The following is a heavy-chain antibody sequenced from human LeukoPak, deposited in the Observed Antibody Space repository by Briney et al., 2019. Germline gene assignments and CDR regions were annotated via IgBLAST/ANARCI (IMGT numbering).Heavy chain of an antibody. J-gene: IGHJ4*02. D-gene: IGHD3-10*01. Sequence: PGGSLRLSCAASGFTFTNYKIHWVRQAPGKGLDWVSSISGGSHYIYYADSVRGRFTISRDNAKISLYLQMHSLRAEDTAVYYCAREAYGSGNYPFDYWGQGTLVTVSS. V-gene: IGHV3-21*01. CDR1: GFTFTNYK. CDR3: AREAYGSGNYPFDY. CDR2: ISGGSHYI.